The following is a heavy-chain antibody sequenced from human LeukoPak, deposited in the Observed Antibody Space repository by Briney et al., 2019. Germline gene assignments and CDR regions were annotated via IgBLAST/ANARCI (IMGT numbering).Heavy chain of an antibody. V-gene: IGHV4-59*01. D-gene: IGHD6-19*01. CDR3: ARRMPEAVATFDF. J-gene: IGHJ4*02. Sequence: SETLSLTCTVSGGSISSYYWNWIRQPPGKALEWIGYISYSGSTNYNPSLKSRVTISVDTSKNQFSLNLTSATAADTAVYYCARRMPEAVATFDFWGQGTLVTVSS. CDR1: GGSISSYY. CDR2: ISYSGST.